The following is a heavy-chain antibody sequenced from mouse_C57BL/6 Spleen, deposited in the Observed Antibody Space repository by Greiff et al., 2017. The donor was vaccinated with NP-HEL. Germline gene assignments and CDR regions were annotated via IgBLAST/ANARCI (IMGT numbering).Heavy chain of an antibody. CDR2: IHPNSGST. V-gene: IGHV1-64*01. J-gene: IGHJ2*01. Sequence: QVQLKQSGAELVKPGASVKLSCKASGYTFTSYWMHWVKQRPGQGLEWIGMIHPNSGSTNYNEKFKSKATLTVDKSSSTAYMQLSSLTSEDSAVYYCARRGSNYVFDYWGQGTTLTVSS. CDR1: GYTFTSYW. D-gene: IGHD2-5*01. CDR3: ARRGSNYVFDY.